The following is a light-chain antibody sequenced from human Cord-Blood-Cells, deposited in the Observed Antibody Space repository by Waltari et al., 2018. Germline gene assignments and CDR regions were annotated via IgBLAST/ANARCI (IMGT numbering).Light chain of an antibody. Sequence: IQLTQSPSSLSASVGDRVTITCRASQGLSSYLAWYPQKPGKAPKLLIYAASTLQSGVPSRFSGSGSGTDFTLTISSLQPEDFATYYCQQLNSYPYTFGQGTKLEIK. CDR3: QQLNSYPYT. CDR2: AAS. CDR1: QGLSSY. V-gene: IGKV1-9*01. J-gene: IGKJ2*01.